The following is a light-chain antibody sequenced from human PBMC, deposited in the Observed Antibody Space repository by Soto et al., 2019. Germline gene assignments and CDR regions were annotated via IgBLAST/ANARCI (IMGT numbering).Light chain of an antibody. CDR2: GAS. CDR1: QSVSNNY. J-gene: IGKJ1*01. Sequence: IVFSQSPCTLSLSPGERATLSCRASQSVSNNYLAWYQQKPGQAPRLPIYGASNRATGIPDRFSGSGSGTDFTLTISRLEPEDFAVYYCQQYGSSGTFGQGTKVDIK. CDR3: QQYGSSGT. V-gene: IGKV3-20*01.